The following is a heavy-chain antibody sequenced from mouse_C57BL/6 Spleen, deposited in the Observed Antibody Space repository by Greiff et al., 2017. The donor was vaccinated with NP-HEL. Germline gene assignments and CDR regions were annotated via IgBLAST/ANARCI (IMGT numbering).Heavy chain of an antibody. J-gene: IGHJ3*01. Sequence: LQQSGASVKISCKASGYAFSSYWMNWVKQRPGKGLEWIGQIYPGDGDTNYNGKFKGKATLTADKSSSTAYMQLSSLTSEDSAVYFCARDGYLRGFAYWGQGTLVTVSA. CDR2: IYPGDGDT. CDR1: GYAFSSYW. D-gene: IGHD2-3*01. V-gene: IGHV1-80*01. CDR3: ARDGYLRGFAY.